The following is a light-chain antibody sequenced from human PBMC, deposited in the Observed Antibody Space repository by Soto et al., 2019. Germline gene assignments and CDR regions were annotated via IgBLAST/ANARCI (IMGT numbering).Light chain of an antibody. CDR2: EVN. CDR3: SSYAGSSSYV. Sequence: QSVLTQPPSASGSPGQSVTISCTGTSRDVGGYNYVSWYQQHPGKAPKLMIYEVNKRPSGVPDRFSGSKSGSTASLTVSGLQAEDEADYYCSSYAGSSSYVFGTGTKLTVL. CDR1: SRDVGGYNY. V-gene: IGLV2-8*01. J-gene: IGLJ1*01.